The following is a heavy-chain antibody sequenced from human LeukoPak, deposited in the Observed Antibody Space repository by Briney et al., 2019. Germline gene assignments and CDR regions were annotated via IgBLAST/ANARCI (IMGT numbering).Heavy chain of an antibody. D-gene: IGHD6-6*01. CDR3: ARAIAVRREDY. Sequence: GASVKVSCKASGGTFSSYAISWVRQAPGQGLEWMGGIIPIFGTANYAQKFQGRVTMTTDTSTSTAYMELRSLRSDDTAVYYCARAIAVRREDYWGQGTLVTVSS. CDR2: IIPIFGTA. V-gene: IGHV1-69*05. J-gene: IGHJ4*02. CDR1: GGTFSSYA.